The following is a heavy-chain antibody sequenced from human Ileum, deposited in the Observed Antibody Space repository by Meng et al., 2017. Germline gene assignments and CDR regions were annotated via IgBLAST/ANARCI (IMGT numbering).Heavy chain of an antibody. D-gene: IGHD3-16*02. CDR1: GDSVSSNSAA. Sequence: SETLSLTCAISGDSVSSNSAAWTWIRQSPSRGLEWLGRTYYRSKWYNEYAVSVKSRIVFNADTSKNQFSLQLNSVTPEDTAVYYCARNWGSYRVDAFDIWGQGKMVTVSS. CDR3: ARNWGSYRVDAFDI. V-gene: IGHV6-1*01. CDR2: TYYRSKWYN. J-gene: IGHJ3*02.